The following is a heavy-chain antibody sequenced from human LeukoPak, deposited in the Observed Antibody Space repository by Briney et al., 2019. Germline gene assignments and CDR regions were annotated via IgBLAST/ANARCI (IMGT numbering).Heavy chain of an antibody. CDR1: GFTFSSYA. CDR3: AKVDHEYGDYLGY. Sequence: GGSLRLSCAASGFTFSSYAMSWVRQAPGKGLEWVSAISGSGGSTYYADSVKGRFTISRDNSQNTLYLQMNSLRAEDTAVYYCAKVDHEYGDYLGYWGQGTLVTVSS. V-gene: IGHV3-23*01. J-gene: IGHJ4*02. CDR2: ISGSGGST. D-gene: IGHD4-17*01.